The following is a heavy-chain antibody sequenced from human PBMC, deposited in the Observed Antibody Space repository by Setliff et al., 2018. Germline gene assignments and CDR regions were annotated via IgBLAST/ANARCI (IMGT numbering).Heavy chain of an antibody. CDR2: IIPIFGTA. CDR3: ARDLYYYGSGSYYIAGWFDP. D-gene: IGHD3-10*01. J-gene: IGHJ5*02. Sequence: SVKVSCKASGGTFSSYAISWVRQAPGQGLEWMGGIIPIFGTAKYAQKFQGRVTITADESTSTAYMELSSLRSEDTAVYYCARDLYYYGSGSYYIAGWFDPWGQGTLVTVSS. CDR1: GGTFSSYA. V-gene: IGHV1-69*13.